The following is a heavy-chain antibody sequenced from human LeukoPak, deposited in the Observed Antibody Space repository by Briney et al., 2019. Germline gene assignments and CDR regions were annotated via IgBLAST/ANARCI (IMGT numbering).Heavy chain of an antibody. CDR3: ARDLLAVAAMGVALDY. D-gene: IGHD6-19*01. Sequence: GGSLRLSCAASGFTFRSYAMHWVRQAPGKGLEWVAVISYDGNNKYYADSVKGRFTISRDNSKNTLYLQMNSLRAEDTAVYYCARDLLAVAAMGVALDYWGQGTLVTVSS. J-gene: IGHJ4*02. V-gene: IGHV3-30*04. CDR1: GFTFRSYA. CDR2: ISYDGNNK.